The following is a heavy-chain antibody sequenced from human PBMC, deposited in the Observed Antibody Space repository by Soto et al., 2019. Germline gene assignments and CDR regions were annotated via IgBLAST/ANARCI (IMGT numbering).Heavy chain of an antibody. V-gene: IGHV3-7*05. CDR2: IKQDGSEK. D-gene: IGHD4-17*01. J-gene: IGHJ4*02. Sequence: EVQLVESGGGLVQPGGSLRHSCAASGFTFSSYWMSWVRQAPGKGLEWVANIKQDGSEKYYVDSVKGRFTISRDNAKNSLYLQMNSLRAEDTAVYYCARFGGTDGDYPHSYFDYWGQGTLVTVSS. CDR3: ARFGGTDGDYPHSYFDY. CDR1: GFTFSSYW.